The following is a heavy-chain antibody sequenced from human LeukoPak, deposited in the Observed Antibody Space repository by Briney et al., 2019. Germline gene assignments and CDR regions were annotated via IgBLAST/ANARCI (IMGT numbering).Heavy chain of an antibody. D-gene: IGHD3-22*01. V-gene: IGHV1-8*01. CDR3: GRGASVYYYDSSVLGY. CDR1: GYTFSSYD. CDR2: MNPNSGNT. J-gene: IGHJ4*02. Sequence: ASVKVSCKASGYTFSSYDIIWVRQATGQGLEWRGWMNPNSGNTGYAQKFQRRVTMTRNTSTSTAYMELSSLRSEDTAVYYCGRGASVYYYDSSVLGYWGQGTLVTVSS.